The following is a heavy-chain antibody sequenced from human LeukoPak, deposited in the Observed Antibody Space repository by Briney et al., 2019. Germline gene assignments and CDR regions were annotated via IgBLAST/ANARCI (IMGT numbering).Heavy chain of an antibody. CDR1: GFTFNSYS. J-gene: IGHJ4*02. CDR3: ARVKGGYDAFGVDY. CDR2: ISSSSSYI. Sequence: GGSLRLSCAASGFTFNSYSMTWVRQAPGKGLEWVSSISSSSSYIYYADSAKGRFTISRDNAQNSLYLQMNSLRAEDTAVYYCARVKGGYDAFGVDYWGQGTLVTVSS. V-gene: IGHV3-21*01. D-gene: IGHD5-12*01.